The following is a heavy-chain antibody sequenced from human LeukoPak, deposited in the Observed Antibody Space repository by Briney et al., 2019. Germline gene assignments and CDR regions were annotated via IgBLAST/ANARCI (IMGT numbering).Heavy chain of an antibody. CDR1: GFTFDDYA. CDR3: ARADSNIAARRIGFDY. V-gene: IGHV3-21*01. J-gene: IGHJ4*02. Sequence: PGRSLRLSCAASGFTFDDYAMHWVRQAPGKGLEWVSSISGSSSYIYYADSVKGRFTISRDNAKKSLYLEMNSLRAGDTALYYCARADSNIAARRIGFDYWGQGTLVTVSS. CDR2: ISGSSSYI. D-gene: IGHD6-6*01.